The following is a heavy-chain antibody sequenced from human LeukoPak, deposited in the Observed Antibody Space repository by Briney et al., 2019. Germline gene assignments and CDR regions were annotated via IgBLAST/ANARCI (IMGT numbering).Heavy chain of an antibody. D-gene: IGHD3-22*01. Sequence: GGSLRLSCAASGFTFSTYVVNWVRQAPGKGLEWVSAISGSGGSTYYADSVKGRFTISRDNSKNTLYLQMNSLRAEDTAVYYCATVKSSGYYYALDYWGQGTLVTVSS. CDR1: GFTFSTYV. V-gene: IGHV3-23*01. CDR3: ATVKSSGYYYALDY. J-gene: IGHJ4*02. CDR2: ISGSGGST.